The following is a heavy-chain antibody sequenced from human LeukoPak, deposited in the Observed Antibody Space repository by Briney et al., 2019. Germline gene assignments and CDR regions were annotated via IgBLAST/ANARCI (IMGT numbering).Heavy chain of an antibody. J-gene: IGHJ4*02. D-gene: IGHD2-15*01. V-gene: IGHV5-51*01. CDR3: ARHRYCSGGSCYGIDY. CDR1: GYSFTTYW. CDR2: IYPGDSDT. Sequence: GESLKISCQGSGYSFTTYWIGWVRQMHGKGLGWMGIIYPGDSDTRYSPSFQGQVTISADKSISTAYLQWSSLKASDTAMYYCARHRYCSGGSCYGIDYWGQGTLVTVPS.